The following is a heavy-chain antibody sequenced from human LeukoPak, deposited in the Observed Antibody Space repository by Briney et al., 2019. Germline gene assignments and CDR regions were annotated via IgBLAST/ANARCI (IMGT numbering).Heavy chain of an antibody. D-gene: IGHD6-19*01. Sequence: PGGSLRLSCAASGFTFSSYSMNWVRQAPGKGLEWVSSISSSSSYIYYADSVKGRFTISRDNAKNSLYLQMNSLRAEDTAVYYCARALNVSSGWYIGYWGQGTLVTVSS. J-gene: IGHJ4*02. CDR3: ARALNVSSGWYIGY. CDR2: ISSSSSYI. CDR1: GFTFSSYS. V-gene: IGHV3-21*01.